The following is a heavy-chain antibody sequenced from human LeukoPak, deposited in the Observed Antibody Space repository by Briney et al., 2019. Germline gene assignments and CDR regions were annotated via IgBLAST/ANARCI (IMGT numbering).Heavy chain of an antibody. D-gene: IGHD6-13*01. CDR2: ISGSGGST. V-gene: IGHV3-23*01. CDR1: GFTFSINA. J-gene: IGHJ3*02. Sequence: RGSLRLSCAASGFTFSINAMSWVRQAPGKGLEWVSAISGSGGSTYYADSVKGRFTISRDNSKNTVYLQMNSLRGEDTAIYYCAKGGSSWYPHAFDIWGQGTMVTVSS. CDR3: AKGGSSWYPHAFDI.